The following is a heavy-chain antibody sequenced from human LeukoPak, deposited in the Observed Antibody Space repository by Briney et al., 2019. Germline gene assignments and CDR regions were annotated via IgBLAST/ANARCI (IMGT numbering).Heavy chain of an antibody. Sequence: PSETLSLTCTVSGGSISSGDYYWSWIRQPPGKGLGWIGYIYYSGSTYYNPSLKSRVTISVDTSKNQFSLKLSSVTAADTAVYYCARVQAYYYDSSGYSYYFDYWGQGTLVTVSS. V-gene: IGHV4-30-4*01. J-gene: IGHJ4*02. CDR3: ARVQAYYYDSSGYSYYFDY. D-gene: IGHD3-22*01. CDR1: GGSISSGDYY. CDR2: IYYSGST.